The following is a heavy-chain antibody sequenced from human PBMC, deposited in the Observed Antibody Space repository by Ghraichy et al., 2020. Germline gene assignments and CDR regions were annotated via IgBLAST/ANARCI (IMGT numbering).Heavy chain of an antibody. CDR2: IYYSGST. Sequence: SETLSLTCTVSGGSISSGGYYWSWIRQHPGKGLEWIGYIYYSGSTYYNPSLKSRVTISVDTSKNQFSLKLSSVTAADTAVYYCARVQLGYCSSTSCYLADPDYFDYWGQGTLVTVSS. V-gene: IGHV4-31*03. CDR1: GGSISSGGYY. J-gene: IGHJ4*02. D-gene: IGHD2-2*01. CDR3: ARVQLGYCSSTSCYLADPDYFDY.